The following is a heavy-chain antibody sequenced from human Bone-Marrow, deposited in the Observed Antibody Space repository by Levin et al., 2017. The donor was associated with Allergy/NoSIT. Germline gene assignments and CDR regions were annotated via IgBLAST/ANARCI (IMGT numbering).Heavy chain of an antibody. V-gene: IGHV4-59*01. J-gene: IGHJ4*02. CDR1: GGSISSYY. D-gene: IGHD3-22*01. CDR3: ARGGATLGKNYEFDF. CDR2: IYYSGST. Sequence: SETLSLTCTVSGGSISSYYWNWIRQPPGKGLEWIGNIYYSGSTNSNPSLKSRVTISVDTSKNQFSLKLSSVTAADTAVYYCARGGATLGKNYEFDFWGQGTLVTVSS.